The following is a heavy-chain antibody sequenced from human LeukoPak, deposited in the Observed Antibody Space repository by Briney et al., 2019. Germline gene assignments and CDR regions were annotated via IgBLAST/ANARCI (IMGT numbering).Heavy chain of an antibody. CDR3: ARWRTAKTAFDY. D-gene: IGHD2-21*02. CDR1: GGSISSNSYY. V-gene: IGHV4-39*01. J-gene: IGHJ4*02. Sequence: PSGTLSLTCTVSGGSISSNSYYWGWIRQPPGKGLEWIGSIYFSGSPYYNPSLKSRVTMSVDTSKNQFSLKVSSVTAADTAVYYCARWRTAKTAFDYWGQGTLVTVSS. CDR2: IYFSGSP.